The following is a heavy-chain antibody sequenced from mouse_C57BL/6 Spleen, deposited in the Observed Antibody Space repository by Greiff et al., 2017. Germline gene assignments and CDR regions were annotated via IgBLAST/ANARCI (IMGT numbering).Heavy chain of an antibody. CDR2: IYPGDGDT. D-gene: IGHD6-1*01. CDR3: ARSPIPRQFYC. J-gene: IGHJ2*01. Sequence: VQLKESGAELVKPGASVKLSCTASGYAFSSSWMNWVKQRPGKGLEWSGRIYPGDGDTNYNGKFKGKATMTADKASSTAYMQLSSLTSEDSAVYCCARSPIPRQFYCWGQGTTLT. CDR1: GYAFSSSW. V-gene: IGHV1-82*01.